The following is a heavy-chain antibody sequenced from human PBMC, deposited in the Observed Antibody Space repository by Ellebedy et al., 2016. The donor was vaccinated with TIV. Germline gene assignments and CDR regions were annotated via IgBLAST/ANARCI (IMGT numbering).Heavy chain of an antibody. CDR1: GGSISSSSYY. D-gene: IGHD5-24*01. J-gene: IGHJ6*02. Sequence: SETLSLTXTVSGGSISSSSYYWGWIRQPPGKGLEWIGSIYHSGSTNYNPSLKSRVTISVDTSKNQFSLKLSSVTAADTAVYYCARGGQDGPYYYGMDVWGQGTTVTVSS. CDR3: ARGGQDGPYYYGMDV. CDR2: IYHSGST. V-gene: IGHV4-39*07.